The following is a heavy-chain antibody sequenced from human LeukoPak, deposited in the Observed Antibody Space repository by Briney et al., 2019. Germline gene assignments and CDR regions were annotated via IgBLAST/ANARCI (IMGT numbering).Heavy chain of an antibody. CDR1: GGSISSSNW. CDR3: ARDLLVPAASPSDC. CDR2: IYHSGST. V-gene: IGHV4-4*02. D-gene: IGHD2-2*01. Sequence: SETLSLTCAVSGGSISSSNWWSWVRQPPGKGLEWIGQIYHSGSTNYNPSLKSRVAISVDKSKNQFSLKLSSVTAADTAIYYCARDLLVPAASPSDCWGQGTLVTVSS. J-gene: IGHJ4*02.